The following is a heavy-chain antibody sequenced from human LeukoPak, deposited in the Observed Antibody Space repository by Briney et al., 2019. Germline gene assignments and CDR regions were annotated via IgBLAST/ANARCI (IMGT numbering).Heavy chain of an antibody. D-gene: IGHD3-10*01. CDR2: TSSDLNVK. CDR3: AREGYYGSGSPPSLYFDY. V-gene: IGHV3-30-3*01. Sequence: GGSLRLSCAASGFTFRNYVIHWVRQAPGKGLEWVAVTSSDLNVKLYADSVKGRFTISRDNSRSTLYLQMNSLRPDDTAIYYCAREGYYGSGSPPSLYFDYWGQGTLVTVSS. CDR1: GFTFRNYV. J-gene: IGHJ4*02.